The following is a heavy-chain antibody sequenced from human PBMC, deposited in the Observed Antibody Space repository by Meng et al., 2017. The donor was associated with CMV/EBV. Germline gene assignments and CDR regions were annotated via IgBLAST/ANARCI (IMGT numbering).Heavy chain of an antibody. CDR3: AKDFRDIVVVPAAEQNYYYYGMDV. Sequence: GEPLKISCAASGFTFSSYGMHWVRQAPGKGLEWVAFIWYDGSNKYYADSVKGRFTISRDNSKNTLYLQMNSLRAEDTAVYYCAKDFRDIVVVPAAEQNYYYYGMDVWGQGTTVTVSS. V-gene: IGHV3-30*02. CDR1: GFTFSSYG. D-gene: IGHD2-2*01. CDR2: IWYDGSNK. J-gene: IGHJ6*02.